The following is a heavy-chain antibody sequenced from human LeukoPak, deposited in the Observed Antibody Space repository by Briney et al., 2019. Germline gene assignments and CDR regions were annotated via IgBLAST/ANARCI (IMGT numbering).Heavy chain of an antibody. CDR3: ARRSSGQHHDAYDT. J-gene: IGHJ3*02. CDR1: GGSISSSSYY. D-gene: IGHD6-19*01. V-gene: IGHV4-39*01. CDR2: IYYSGST. Sequence: SETLSLTCTVSGGSISSSSYYWGWIRQPPGKGLQWIGNIYYSGSTYYNPSVKSRVTISVDTSKNQFSLKLSSVTAADTAVYYCARRSSGQHHDAYDTWGQGTMVTVSS.